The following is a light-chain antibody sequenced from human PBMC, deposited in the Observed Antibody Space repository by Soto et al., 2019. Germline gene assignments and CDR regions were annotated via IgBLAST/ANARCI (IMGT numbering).Light chain of an antibody. J-gene: IGKJ4*01. CDR2: AAS. CDR1: QSISSY. V-gene: IGKV1-39*01. CDR3: QQRGT. Sequence: DIQMTQSPSSLSASVGDRVTITCRASQSISSYLNWYQQKPGKAPKLLIYAASSLQSGVPSRFSGSGSGTDFTLTISSLQPEDFATYYCQQRGTFGGGIKVEIK.